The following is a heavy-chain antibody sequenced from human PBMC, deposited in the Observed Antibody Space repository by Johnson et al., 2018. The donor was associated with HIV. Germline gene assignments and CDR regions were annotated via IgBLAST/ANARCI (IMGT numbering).Heavy chain of an antibody. CDR1: GFTVSSHY. CDR2: ISGSGDTT. J-gene: IGHJ3*02. D-gene: IGHD2-21*02. V-gene: IGHV3-23*04. Sequence: VQLVESGGGLVQPGGSLRLSCAASGFTVSSHYMSWVRQAPGKGLEWVAGISGSGDTTYYADSVKGRFTISRDNSKNMLYLQMNSLRAEDTAVYYCATGVVVTAMNDAFDIWGQGTMVTVSS. CDR3: ATGVVVTAMNDAFDI.